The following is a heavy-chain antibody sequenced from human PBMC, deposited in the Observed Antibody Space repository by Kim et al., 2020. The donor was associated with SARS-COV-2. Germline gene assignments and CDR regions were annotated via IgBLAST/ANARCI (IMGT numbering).Heavy chain of an antibody. Sequence: ADTVKGRFTISRDNAKNSLYLQMNSLGGEDTACYFCAKGGTGGTENDWFDPWGQGTLVTVSS. D-gene: IGHD6-13*01. J-gene: IGHJ5*02. V-gene: IGHV3-9*01. CDR3: AKGGTGGTENDWFDP.